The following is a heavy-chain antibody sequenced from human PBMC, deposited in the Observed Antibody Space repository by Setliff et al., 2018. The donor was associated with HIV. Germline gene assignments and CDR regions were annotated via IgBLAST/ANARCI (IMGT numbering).Heavy chain of an antibody. CDR2: IFHSAAT. Sequence: SETLSLTCAVSGYSISSGYYWGWIRQPPGKGLEWIGSIFHSAATNYNPSLKSRVTISIDTSKNQFSLKLTSVTAADTAVYYCARRGAYCYDYFDYWGPGILVTVS. J-gene: IGHJ4*02. CDR3: ARRGAYCYDYFDY. V-gene: IGHV4-38-2*01. CDR1: GYSISSGYY. D-gene: IGHD2-21*01.